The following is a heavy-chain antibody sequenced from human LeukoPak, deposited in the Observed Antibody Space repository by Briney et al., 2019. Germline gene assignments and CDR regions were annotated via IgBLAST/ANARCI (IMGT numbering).Heavy chain of an antibody. D-gene: IGHD6-13*01. CDR3: AKDTASKYDTSWYGTFDY. V-gene: IGHV3-30*18. CDR1: GFPFTTYG. CDR2: MSFDGSHK. J-gene: IGHJ4*02. Sequence: PGGSLRLSCAASGFPFTTYGMHWVRQAPGKGLEWVTFMSFDGSHKYYADSVKGRFTISRDNSKNTLSLQMNSLRPEDTAMYYCAKDTASKYDTSWYGTFDYWGQGTLVTVSS.